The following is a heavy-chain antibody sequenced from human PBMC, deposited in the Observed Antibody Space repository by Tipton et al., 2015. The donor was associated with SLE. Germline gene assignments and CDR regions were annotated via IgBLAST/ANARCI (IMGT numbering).Heavy chain of an antibody. CDR3: AKRGGAWNAALYTFDV. CDR2: IYPGDSDT. V-gene: IGHV5-51*03. D-gene: IGHD1-1*01. CDR1: GYTFTNSW. J-gene: IGHJ3*01. Sequence: QSGPEVKKPGESLKISCRGSGYTFTNSWIGWVRQMPGKGLEWTGMIYPGDSDTRYSPSFEGQVTISADKSVSAAYLHWTSVKASDTAIYYCAKRGGAWNAALYTFDVWGQGTAVTVSS.